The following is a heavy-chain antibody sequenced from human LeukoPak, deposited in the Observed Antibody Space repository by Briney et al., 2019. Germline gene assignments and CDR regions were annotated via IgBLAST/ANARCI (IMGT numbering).Heavy chain of an antibody. CDR2: IYYSGST. V-gene: IGHV4-31*03. D-gene: IGHD6-19*01. Sequence: SETLSLTCTVSGGSISSGGYYWSWIRQHPGKGLEWIGYIYYSGSTYYNPSLKSRVTISVDTSKNQFSLKLSSVTAADTAVYYCARQSSTIAVAGTFDYWGQGTLVTVSS. CDR3: ARQSSTIAVAGTFDY. CDR1: GGSISSGGYY. J-gene: IGHJ4*02.